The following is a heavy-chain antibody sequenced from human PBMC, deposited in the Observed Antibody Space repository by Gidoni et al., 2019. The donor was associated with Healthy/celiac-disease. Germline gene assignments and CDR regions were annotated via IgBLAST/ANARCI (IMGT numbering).Heavy chain of an antibody. CDR3: ARAGGTRASENWFDP. Sequence: QVQLVQSGDEVKKPVSSVKVSCKASGGTFSSNAISWVRRAPGQGLEWMGGIIPIFGTANYAQTFQGRVTITADESTSTAYLELSSLRSEDTAVYYCARAGGTRASENWFDPWGQGTLVTVSS. D-gene: IGHD1-1*01. J-gene: IGHJ5*02. V-gene: IGHV1-69*01. CDR1: GGTFSSNA. CDR2: IIPIFGTA.